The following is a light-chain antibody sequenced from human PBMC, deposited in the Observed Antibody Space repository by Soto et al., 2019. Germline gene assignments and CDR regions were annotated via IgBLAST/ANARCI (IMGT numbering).Light chain of an antibody. J-gene: IGKJ1*01. CDR2: DAS. Sequence: EIQMNQSPSTLSGSVGDRVTITCRASQTISSWLAWYQQKPGKAPKFLVYDASNLESGVPSRFSGSGSGTEFTLTISSLQPEDFATYYCQQYNSYSVTFCQGTKVDI. CDR1: QTISSW. V-gene: IGKV1-5*01. CDR3: QQYNSYSVT.